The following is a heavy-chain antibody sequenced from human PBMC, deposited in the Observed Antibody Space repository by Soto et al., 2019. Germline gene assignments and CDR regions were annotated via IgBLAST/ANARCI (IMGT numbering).Heavy chain of an antibody. CDR2: ISGSGGNT. V-gene: IGHV3-23*01. CDR1: GFTFNTYA. D-gene: IGHD1-26*01. J-gene: IGHJ4*02. CDR3: ATPGGEEPLDS. Sequence: QPGGSLRLSCAASGFTFNTYAMTWVRQAPGKGLEWVSTISGSGGNTYYRDSVKGRFTISRDNSKNTLYLRMNSLRAEDTAVYYCATPGGEEPLDSWGQGTLVTVSS.